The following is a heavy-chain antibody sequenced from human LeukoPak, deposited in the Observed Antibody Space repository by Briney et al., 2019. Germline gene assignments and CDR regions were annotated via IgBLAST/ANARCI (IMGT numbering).Heavy chain of an antibody. Sequence: SETLSLTCTVSGGSISSSSYYWGWIRQPPGKGLEWIGSIYYSGGTYYNPSLKSRVTISVDTSKNQFSLKLSSVTAADTAVYYCARGMGYCSGGSCYNDAFDIWGQGTMVTVSS. CDR3: ARGMGYCSGGSCYNDAFDI. CDR1: GGSISSSSYY. J-gene: IGHJ3*02. V-gene: IGHV4-39*01. D-gene: IGHD2-15*01. CDR2: IYYSGGT.